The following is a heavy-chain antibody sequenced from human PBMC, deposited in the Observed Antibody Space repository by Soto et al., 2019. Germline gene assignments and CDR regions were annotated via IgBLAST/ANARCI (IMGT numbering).Heavy chain of an antibody. CDR2: IIPILGIA. J-gene: IGHJ1*01. V-gene: IGHV1-69*04. Sequence: SVQVSCKASGGTFSSYTISWVRQAPGQGLEWMGRIIPILGIANYAQKFQGRVTITADKSTSTAYMELSSLRSEDTAVYYCARDLVVVAATPGWYFQHWGQGTLVTVSS. CDR1: GGTFSSYT. D-gene: IGHD2-15*01. CDR3: ARDLVVVAATPGWYFQH.